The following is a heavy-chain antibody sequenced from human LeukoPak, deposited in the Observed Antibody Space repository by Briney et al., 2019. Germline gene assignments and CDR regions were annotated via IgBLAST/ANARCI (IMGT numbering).Heavy chain of an antibody. J-gene: IGHJ4*02. D-gene: IGHD2-2*01. V-gene: IGHV1-2*06. CDR3: ARAHCSSTSCPGY. CDR1: GYTFTGYY. Sequence: ASVKVSCKAFGYTFTGYYMHWVRQAPGQGLEWMGRINPNSGGTNYAQKSQGRVTMTRDTSISTAYMELSSLRSDDTAVYFCARAHCSSTSCPGYWGQGTLVTVSS. CDR2: INPNSGGT.